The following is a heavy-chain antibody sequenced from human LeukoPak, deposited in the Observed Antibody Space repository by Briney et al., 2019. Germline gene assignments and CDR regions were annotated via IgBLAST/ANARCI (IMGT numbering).Heavy chain of an antibody. CDR1: GGTFSSYA. J-gene: IGHJ4*02. D-gene: IGHD5-12*01. CDR2: IIPIFGTA. CDR3: ARGHIVATIRRGFGY. V-gene: IGHV1-69*05. Sequence: ASVKVSCKASGGTFSSYAISWVRQAPGQGLEWMGGIIPIFGTANYAQKFQGRVTMTRDMSTSTVYMELSSLRSEDTAVYYCARGHIVATIRRGFGYWGQGTLVTVSS.